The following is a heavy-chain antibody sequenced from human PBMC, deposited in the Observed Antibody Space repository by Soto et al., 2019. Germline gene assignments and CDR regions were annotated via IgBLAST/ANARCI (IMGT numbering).Heavy chain of an antibody. CDR2: IYFTGNT. J-gene: IGHJ4*02. Sequence: QLQLQESGPGLVKPSETLSLTCTVSGVSISDTSYYWGWIRQPPGKGLEWIGTIYFTGNTFYNPSLKSRLTISVDTSSNQFSLRLTSVTAADTAVYYCARQGSYWGQGTLVAVSS. CDR1: GVSISDTSYY. CDR3: ARQGSY. V-gene: IGHV4-39*01.